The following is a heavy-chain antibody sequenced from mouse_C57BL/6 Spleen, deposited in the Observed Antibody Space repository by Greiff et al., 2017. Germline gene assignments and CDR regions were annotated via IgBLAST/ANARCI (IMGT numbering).Heavy chain of an antibody. Sequence: VQLQQPGAELVRPGSSVKLSCKASGYTFTSYWMHWVKQRPIQGLEWIGNIDPSDSETHYNQKFKDKATLTVDKSSSTAYMQLSSLTAEESAVYYCARGDYGSSTSSYWGQGTLVTVS. J-gene: IGHJ3*01. CDR3: ARGDYGSSTSSY. CDR1: GYTFTSYW. CDR2: IDPSDSET. D-gene: IGHD1-1*01. V-gene: IGHV1-52*01.